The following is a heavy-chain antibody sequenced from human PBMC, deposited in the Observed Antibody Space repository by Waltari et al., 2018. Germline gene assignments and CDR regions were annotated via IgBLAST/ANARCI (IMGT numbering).Heavy chain of an antibody. V-gene: IGHV1-8*02. CDR2: RNPNTGDT. J-gene: IGHJ5*02. CDR3: ARGRDVYAGFDYNWFDP. CDR1: GYTFPTNE. D-gene: IGHD5-12*01. Sequence: QVQLLQSGAEVKKPGASVKVSCQASGYTFPTNEINVVRQASGQGLEWMGWRNPNTGDTGFAQRFQGRVTMTRDTSFNTAYMELSTLTSEDTALYYCARGRDVYAGFDYNWFDPWGPGTLVTVSS.